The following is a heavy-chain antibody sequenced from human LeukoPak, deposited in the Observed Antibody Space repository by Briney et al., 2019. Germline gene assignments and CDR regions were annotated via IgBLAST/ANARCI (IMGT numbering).Heavy chain of an antibody. CDR1: GFTFSSYS. D-gene: IGHD3-3*01. J-gene: IGHJ4*02. CDR2: ISSSSSYI. Sequence: GRSLRLSCAASGFTFSSYSMNWVRQAPGKGLEWVSSISSSSSYIYYADSVKGRFTISRDNAKNSLYLQMNSLRAEDTAVYYCARDGLYYGFWSGYSPYYFDYWGQGTLVTVSS. CDR3: ARDGLYYGFWSGYSPYYFDY. V-gene: IGHV3-21*01.